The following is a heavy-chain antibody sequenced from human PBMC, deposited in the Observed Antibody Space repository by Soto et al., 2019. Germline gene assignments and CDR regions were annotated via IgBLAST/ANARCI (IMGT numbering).Heavy chain of an antibody. J-gene: IGHJ4*02. V-gene: IGHV3-21*01. D-gene: IGHD2-2*01. CDR3: VRERTNSLLLDY. CDR2: LTRTSSFI. Sequence: EVQLVESGGGLVQPGGSLRLSCAASGFTFSSHSMNWVRQAPGKGLEWVSSLTRTSSFIYYADSVKGRFTISRDNARNSLYLQMNSLRAEDTAVYFCVRERTNSLLLDYWGQGVLVTVSS. CDR1: GFTFSSHS.